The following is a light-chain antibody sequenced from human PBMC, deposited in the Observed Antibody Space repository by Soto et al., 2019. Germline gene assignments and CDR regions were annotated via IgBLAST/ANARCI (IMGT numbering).Light chain of an antibody. J-gene: IGLJ2*01. Sequence: QSALTQPRSVSGSPGQTVVISCTGTSSDVGAYNYVSWYQQHPGKAPKLMIYDVSRRPSGVPDRFSGSKSGNTASLSISVLQGEDEADYYCSSYAGSLYVVFGGGTKLTVL. CDR2: DVS. CDR1: SSDVGAYNY. V-gene: IGLV2-11*01. CDR3: SSYAGSLYVV.